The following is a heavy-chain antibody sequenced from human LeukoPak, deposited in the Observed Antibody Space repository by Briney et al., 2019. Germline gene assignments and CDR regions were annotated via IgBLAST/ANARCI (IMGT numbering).Heavy chain of an antibody. CDR3: AKGVLGAGSLLEYFQH. D-gene: IGHD3-10*01. Sequence: GGSLRLSCAASGFAFRNYDMIWVRQAPGRGLEWVSGITTDGSGAYYADSVEGRFTVSRDNSKNTVFLQMNSLRGEDAAIYYCAKGVLGAGSLLEYFQHWGQGTLVTVSS. J-gene: IGHJ1*01. CDR2: ITTDGSGA. V-gene: IGHV3-23*01. CDR1: GFAFRNYD.